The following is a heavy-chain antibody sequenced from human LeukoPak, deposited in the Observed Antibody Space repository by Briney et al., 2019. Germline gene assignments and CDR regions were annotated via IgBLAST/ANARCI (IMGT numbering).Heavy chain of an antibody. V-gene: IGHV3-23*01. CDR2: ISGSGGST. CDR1: GFTFSSYA. CDR3: AKSEGYSYGSGYAFDI. Sequence: GGSLRLSCAASGFTFSSYAMSWVRQAPGKGLEWVSAISGSGGSTYYADSVKGRFTISRDNPKNTLYLQMNSLRAEDTAVYYCAKSEGYSYGSGYAFDIWGQGTMVTVSS. J-gene: IGHJ3*02. D-gene: IGHD5-18*01.